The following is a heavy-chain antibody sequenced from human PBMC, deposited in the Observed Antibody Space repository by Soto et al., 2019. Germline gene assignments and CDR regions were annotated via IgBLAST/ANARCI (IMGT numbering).Heavy chain of an antibody. J-gene: IGHJ4*02. D-gene: IGHD2-15*01. Sequence: TLSLTCDVSGDTISTGGYTWAWIRQPPGKALEWIGHTYHSGNPYYNPSLKSRVIISVDRSKNQFSLKVRSVTAADTAVYYCARLRGLGVVSPYFDYWGQGALVTVSS. CDR2: TYHSGNP. CDR1: GDTISTGGYT. CDR3: ARLRGLGVVSPYFDY. V-gene: IGHV4-30-2*01.